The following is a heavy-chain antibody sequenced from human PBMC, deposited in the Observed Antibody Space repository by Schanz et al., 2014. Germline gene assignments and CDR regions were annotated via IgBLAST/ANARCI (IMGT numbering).Heavy chain of an antibody. Sequence: EVQLLESGGGLVQPGGSLRLSCEASGFSFGNYGMSWVRQAPGKGLEWVSGFDAHDGRAYYADSAKGRFTISRDNSKSTLYVEMNSLRVEDTAVYYCAASSGWHPSTDYWGQGTLVTGSS. CDR2: FDAHDGRA. CDR1: GFSFGNYG. V-gene: IGHV3-23*01. D-gene: IGHD6-19*01. J-gene: IGHJ4*02. CDR3: AASSGWHPSTDY.